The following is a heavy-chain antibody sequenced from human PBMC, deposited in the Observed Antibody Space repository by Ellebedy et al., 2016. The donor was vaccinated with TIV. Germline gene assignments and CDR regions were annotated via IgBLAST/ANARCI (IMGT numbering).Heavy chain of an antibody. D-gene: IGHD3-10*01. CDR1: GGSISRYY. Sequence: PSETLSLTCIVSGGSISRYYWSWIRQPPGRGLEWIGNIYYTGTTNYNPSLQSRVTISLDTSKNQFSLRLTSVTAADTAVYYCARIRGVSFGERPIDYWGQGTLVTVSS. J-gene: IGHJ4*02. CDR3: ARIRGVSFGERPIDY. CDR2: IYYTGTT. V-gene: IGHV4-59*01.